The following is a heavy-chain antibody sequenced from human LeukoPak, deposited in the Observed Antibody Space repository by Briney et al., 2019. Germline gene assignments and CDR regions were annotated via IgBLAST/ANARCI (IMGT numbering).Heavy chain of an antibody. CDR1: EFNVSSNY. CDR2: IYSGGTT. V-gene: IGHV3-53*01. Sequence: GGSLRLSCAASEFNVSSNYMSWVRQAPGKGLEWVSVIYSGGTTYYGDSVKGRFTISRDNAKNTLNLQMNSLRAEDTAVYYCARGFITSYFDYWGQGTLVTVSS. CDR3: ARGFITSYFDY. J-gene: IGHJ4*02. D-gene: IGHD1-20*01.